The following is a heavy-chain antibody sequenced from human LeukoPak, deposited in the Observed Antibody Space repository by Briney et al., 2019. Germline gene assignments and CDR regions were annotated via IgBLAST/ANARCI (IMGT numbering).Heavy chain of an antibody. Sequence: GGSLRLSCAASGFTFSSYAMSWVRQAPGKGLEWVSAISGSGGSTYYADSLKGRFTISRDNSKNTLYLQMNSLRAEDTAVYYCAKLRGITMIVVVINYWGQGTLVTVSS. CDR3: AKLRGITMIVVVINY. J-gene: IGHJ4*02. D-gene: IGHD3-22*01. CDR2: ISGSGGST. CDR1: GFTFSSYA. V-gene: IGHV3-23*01.